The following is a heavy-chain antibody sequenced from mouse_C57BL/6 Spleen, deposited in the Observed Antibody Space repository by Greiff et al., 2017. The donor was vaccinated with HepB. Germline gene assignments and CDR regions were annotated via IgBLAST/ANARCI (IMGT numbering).Heavy chain of an antibody. CDR1: GYSITSGYY. D-gene: IGHD1-1*01. J-gene: IGHJ4*01. CDR2: ISYDGSN. Sequence: DVKLQESGPGLVKPSQSLSLTCSVTGYSITSGYYWNWIRQFPGNKLEWMGYISYDGSNNYNPSLKNRISFTRDTSKNQFFLKLNSVTTEDTATYYCARDYGSSYYYAMVYWGQGTSVTVSS. CDR3: ARDYGSSYYYAMVY. V-gene: IGHV3-6*01.